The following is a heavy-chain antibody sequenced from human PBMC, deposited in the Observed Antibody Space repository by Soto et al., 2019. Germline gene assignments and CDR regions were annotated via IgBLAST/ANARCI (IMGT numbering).Heavy chain of an antibody. CDR1: GESISSGGYY. CDR2: IYDSESA. J-gene: IGHJ4*02. Sequence: QVQLQESGPGLVKASQTLSLICSVSGESISSGGYYWSWIRHHPGKGLEWIGYIYDSESAYYNPSLKSRVXLXMXXSKNHFAMKLSSVTAADTAVYYCARASSSSSAADYWGQGTLITVSS. CDR3: ARASSSSSAADY. D-gene: IGHD6-6*01. V-gene: IGHV4-31*03.